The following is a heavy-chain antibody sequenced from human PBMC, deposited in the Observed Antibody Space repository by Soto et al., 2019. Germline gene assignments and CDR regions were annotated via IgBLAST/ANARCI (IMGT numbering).Heavy chain of an antibody. V-gene: IGHV3-23*01. D-gene: IGHD3-22*01. CDR1: GFTFSTYA. CDR2: ISGNGGNP. J-gene: IGHJ4*02. CDR3: AKGAISWAQTGGYYDY. Sequence: EVQLLESGGGLVQPGGSLRLSCAASGFTFSTYAMGWVRQAPGKGLEWVSAISGNGGNPYYADSVKGRFTISRDNSKNTLSLQMNSLRAEDTAVYYCAKGAISWAQTGGYYDYWGQGALVTVSS.